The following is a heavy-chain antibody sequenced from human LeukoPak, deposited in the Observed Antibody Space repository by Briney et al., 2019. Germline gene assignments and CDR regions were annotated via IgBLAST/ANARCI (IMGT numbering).Heavy chain of an antibody. CDR1: GYDFSTYW. Sequence: GESLKISCKGSGYDFSTYWIGWVRQMPGKGLEWMGVIYPGDSDTRYSPSLQGQVTISADKSITTAYLQWTSLTTSDTAMYYCARRSTMGQLGYWGQGTLVTVSS. D-gene: IGHD3-10*01. CDR2: IYPGDSDT. J-gene: IGHJ4*02. CDR3: ARRSTMGQLGY. V-gene: IGHV5-51*01.